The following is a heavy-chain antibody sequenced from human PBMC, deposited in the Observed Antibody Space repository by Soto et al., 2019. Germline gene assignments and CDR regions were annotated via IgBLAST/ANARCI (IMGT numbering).Heavy chain of an antibody. V-gene: IGHV3-23*01. CDR2: IDGSGGIT. Sequence: QLLQSGGGLVQPGGSLTLSCAASGFTFGTTDMSWVRQAPGEGLEWVSTIDGSGGITYYADSVKGRFTISRDNSRNTLYLQMNILRGDDTALYYCVKNSGWFNTWGQGALVTVSS. J-gene: IGHJ5*02. CDR3: VKNSGWFNT. D-gene: IGHD3-10*01. CDR1: GFTFGTTD.